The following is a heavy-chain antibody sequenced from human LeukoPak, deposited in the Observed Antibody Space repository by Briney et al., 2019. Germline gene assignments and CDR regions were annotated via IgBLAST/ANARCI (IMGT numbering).Heavy chain of an antibody. D-gene: IGHD6-6*01. J-gene: IGHJ3*02. CDR3: GRVGGRSKAAKGDAFDI. CDR1: GFTFSSYS. V-gene: IGHV3-21*01. Sequence: GGSLRLSCAASGFTFSSYSMNWVRQAPGKGLEWVSSISSGSTYMYYADSVKGRFTISRDNAKNSMYLQMNSLRVEDTAVYYCGRVGGRSKAAKGDAFDIWGQGTMVTVSS. CDR2: ISSGSTYM.